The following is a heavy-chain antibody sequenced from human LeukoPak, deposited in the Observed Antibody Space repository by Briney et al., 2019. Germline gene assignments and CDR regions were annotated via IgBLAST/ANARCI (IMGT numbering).Heavy chain of an antibody. V-gene: IGHV4-61*02. CDR3: ARRGVRGVIIKLRQYNWFDP. D-gene: IGHD3-10*01. CDR2: IYTSGST. CDR1: GGSISSGSYY. Sequence: SETLSLTCTVSGGSISSGSYYWSWIRQPAGKGLEWIGRIYTSGSTNYNPSLKSRVTISVDTSKNQFSLKLSSVTAADTAVYYCARRGVRGVIIKLRQYNWFDPWGQGTLVTVSS. J-gene: IGHJ5*02.